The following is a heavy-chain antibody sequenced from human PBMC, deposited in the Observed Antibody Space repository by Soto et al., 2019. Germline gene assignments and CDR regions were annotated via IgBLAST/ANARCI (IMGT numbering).Heavy chain of an antibody. Sequence: QVQLQESGPGLVKPSQTLSLTCTVSGGSISSGDYYWSWIRQPPGKGLEWIGYIYYSGSTYYNPSLKSRVTISVDTSQTQFSLKLSSVTAADTAVYYCARDRGYGGNSVVSGFDYWGQGTLVTVSS. CDR3: ARDRGYGGNSVVSGFDY. V-gene: IGHV4-30-4*01. CDR1: GGSISSGDYY. CDR2: IYYSGST. J-gene: IGHJ4*02. D-gene: IGHD2-21*02.